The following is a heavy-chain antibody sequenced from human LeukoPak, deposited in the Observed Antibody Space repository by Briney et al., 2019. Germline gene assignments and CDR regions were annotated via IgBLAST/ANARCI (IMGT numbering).Heavy chain of an antibody. CDR3: AKDAALYPFFFDY. V-gene: IGHV3-48*03. CDR2: ISSSGSTI. CDR1: GFTFSSYE. D-gene: IGHD3-16*01. J-gene: IGHJ4*02. Sequence: QPGGSLRLSCAASGFTFSSYEMNWVRQAPGKGLEWVSYISSSGSTIYYADSVKGRFTISRDNAKNSLYLQMNSLRAEDTALYYCAKDAALYPFFFDYWGQGTLVTVSS.